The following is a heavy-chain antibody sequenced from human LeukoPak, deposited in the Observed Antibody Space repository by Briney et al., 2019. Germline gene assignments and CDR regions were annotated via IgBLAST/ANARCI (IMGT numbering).Heavy chain of an antibody. V-gene: IGHV1-69*13. CDR3: ASPSMVRGVDYYYYGMDV. CDR2: IIPIFGTA. D-gene: IGHD3-10*01. J-gene: IGHJ6*04. Sequence: SVKVSCKASGGTFSSYAISWVRQAPGQGLEWMGGIIPIFGTANYAQKFQGRVTITADESTSTAYMELRSLRSEDTAVYYCASPSMVRGVDYYYYGMDVWGKGTTVTVSS. CDR1: GGTFSSYA.